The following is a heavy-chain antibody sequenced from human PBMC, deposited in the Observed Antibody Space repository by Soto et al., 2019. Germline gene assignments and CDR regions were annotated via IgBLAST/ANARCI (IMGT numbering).Heavy chain of an antibody. CDR1: GFTFSGSA. V-gene: IGHV3-73*02. CDR3: TGAAAGTGY. CDR2: IRSKANSYAT. D-gene: IGHD6-13*01. Sequence: EVQLVESGGGLVQPGGSLKLSCAASGFTFSGSAMHWVRQASGKGLEWVGRIRSKANSYATAYAASVKGRFTISRDDSKNTAYLQMNSLKTEDTAVYYCTGAAAGTGYWGQGTLVTVSS. J-gene: IGHJ4*02.